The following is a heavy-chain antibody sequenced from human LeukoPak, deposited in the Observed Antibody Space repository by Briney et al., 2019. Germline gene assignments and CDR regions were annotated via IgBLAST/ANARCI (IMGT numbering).Heavy chain of an antibody. Sequence: AAVKVTCKSSAYTFTYFYYYWLRHRPGQGHEWVGWIFPRNGDTNYAQKFQERVTLTSDTSISTAYLELSMLTSDDQAIEFCSRDRDSPMVDCHYWGRRTLVSVS. J-gene: IGHJ4*02. CDR1: AYTFTYFY. CDR2: IFPRNGDT. V-gene: IGHV1-2*02. D-gene: IGHD2-21*01. CDR3: SRDRDSPMVDCHY.